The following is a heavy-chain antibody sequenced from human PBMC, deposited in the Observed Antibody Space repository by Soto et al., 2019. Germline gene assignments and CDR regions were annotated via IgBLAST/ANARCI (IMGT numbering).Heavy chain of an antibody. CDR3: ARDLAVAGTQNYYFDY. CDR2: ISSSSSYI. V-gene: IGHV3-21*01. D-gene: IGHD6-19*01. Sequence: PGESLKISCAASGFTFSSYSMNWVRQAPGKGLEWVSSISSSSSYIYYADSVKGRFTISRDNAKNSLYLQMNSLRAEDTAVYYCARDLAVAGTQNYYFDYWGQGTLVTVSS. CDR1: GFTFSSYS. J-gene: IGHJ4*02.